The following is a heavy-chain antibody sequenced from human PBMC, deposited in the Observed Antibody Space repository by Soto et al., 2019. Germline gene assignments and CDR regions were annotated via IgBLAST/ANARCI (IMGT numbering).Heavy chain of an antibody. V-gene: IGHV3-74*01. CDR1: GFTFSNSW. Sequence: GGSLRLSCAASGFTFSNSWMHWVRQAPGKGLVWVSCVKSDGSSTDSADPVKGRLTISRDKAKNTLYLQMNSLGAEDTAVYYCARVDTASGSLAWGQGALVTVSS. D-gene: IGHD6-13*01. CDR3: ARVDTASGSLA. J-gene: IGHJ4*02. CDR2: VKSDGSST.